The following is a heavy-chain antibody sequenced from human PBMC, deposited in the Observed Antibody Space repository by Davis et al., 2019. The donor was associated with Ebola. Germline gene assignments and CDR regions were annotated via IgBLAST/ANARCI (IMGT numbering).Heavy chain of an antibody. V-gene: IGHV7-4-1*02. Sequence: ASVTVSCKASGYTFTSYAMNWVRQAPGHGLEWMGWINTNTGNPTYAQGFTGRFVFSLDTSVSTAYLQISSLKAEDTAVYYCARAYSSSSWEQWLNLFDPWGQGTLVTVSS. CDR2: INTNTGNP. CDR1: GYTFTSYA. J-gene: IGHJ5*02. D-gene: IGHD6-6*01. CDR3: ARAYSSSSWEQWLNLFDP.